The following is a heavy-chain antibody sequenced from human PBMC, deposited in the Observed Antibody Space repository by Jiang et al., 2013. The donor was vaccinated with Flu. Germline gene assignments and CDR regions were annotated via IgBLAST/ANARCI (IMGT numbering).Heavy chain of an antibody. V-gene: IGHV3-30*18. CDR2: ISYDGSNK. CDR3: AKDREYYDSSYYFDY. D-gene: IGHD3-22*01. Sequence: EWVAVISYDGSNKYYADSVKGRFTISGDNSKNTLYLQMSSLRAEDTAVYYCAKDREYYDSSYYFDYWGQGTLVTVSS. J-gene: IGHJ4*02.